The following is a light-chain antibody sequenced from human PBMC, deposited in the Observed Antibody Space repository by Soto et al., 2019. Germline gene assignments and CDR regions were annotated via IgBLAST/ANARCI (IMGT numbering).Light chain of an antibody. CDR2: WAS. CDR1: QSLLYSSNNKNF. J-gene: IGKJ4*01. CDR3: QQYYSTPLT. Sequence: DIVLTQSPDSLAVSLGERATINCKSSQSLLYSSNNKNFLAWYQQKPGQPPKLLISWASSRESGVPDRFSGSGSGTDFTLSISSLQAEDVALYYCQQYYSTPLTFGGGTKVEIK. V-gene: IGKV4-1*01.